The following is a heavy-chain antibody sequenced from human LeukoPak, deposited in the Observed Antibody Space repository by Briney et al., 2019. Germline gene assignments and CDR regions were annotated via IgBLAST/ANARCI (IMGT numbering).Heavy chain of an antibody. CDR3: TKGNCYGSGDLDY. Sequence: PGRSLRLSCAASGFTLDDYGVQWVRQAPGKGLERGSGSRWNSGGIGSADSVKGRFTISRDNAKNSLYLQMNSLRAEDTALYYCTKGNCYGSGDLDYWGQGTLVTVSS. V-gene: IGHV3-9*01. J-gene: IGHJ4*02. CDR1: GFTLDDYG. CDR2: SRWNSGGI. D-gene: IGHD3-10*01.